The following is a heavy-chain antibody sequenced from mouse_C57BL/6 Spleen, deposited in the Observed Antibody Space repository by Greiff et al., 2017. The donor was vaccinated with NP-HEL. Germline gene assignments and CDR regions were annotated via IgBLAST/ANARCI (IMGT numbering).Heavy chain of an antibody. V-gene: IGHV1-22*01. Sequence: VQLQQSGPELVKPGASVKMSCKASGYTFTDYNMHWVKQSHGKSLEWIGYINPNNGGTSYNQKFKGKATLTVNKSSSTAYMELRSLTSEDSAVYYCAREGYYGSSYGAYWGQGTLVTVSA. CDR3: AREGYYGSSYGAY. J-gene: IGHJ3*01. CDR2: INPNNGGT. CDR1: GYTFTDYN. D-gene: IGHD1-1*01.